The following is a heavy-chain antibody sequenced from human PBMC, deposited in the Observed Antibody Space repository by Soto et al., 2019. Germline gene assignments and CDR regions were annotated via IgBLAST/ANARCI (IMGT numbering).Heavy chain of an antibody. V-gene: IGHV4-34*01. CDR2: INHSGST. J-gene: IGHJ5*02. CDR3: ARGHSGSYYGGWFAP. CDR1: GGSFSGYY. Sequence: PSETLSLTCAVYGGSFSGYYWGWIRQPPGKGLEWVGEINHSGSTNYNPSLKSRVTISVDTSKNQFSLKLSSVTAADTAVYYCARGHSGSYYGGWFAPWGQGTLVTVSS. D-gene: IGHD3-10*01.